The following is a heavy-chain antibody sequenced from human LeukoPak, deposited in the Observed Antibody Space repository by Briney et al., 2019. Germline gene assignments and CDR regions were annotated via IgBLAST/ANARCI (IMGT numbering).Heavy chain of an antibody. CDR3: ARGGGLDV. Sequence: GGSLRLSCAGSGFTFNNYAMSWVRQTPRKGLEWVSTISISGDGTYYADPVKGRFTMSRDKSKNTLYLQMSNLRAEDTAVYFCARGGGLDVWGQGATVTVSS. CDR2: ISISGDGT. CDR1: GFTFNNYA. V-gene: IGHV3-23*01. D-gene: IGHD3-16*01. J-gene: IGHJ6*02.